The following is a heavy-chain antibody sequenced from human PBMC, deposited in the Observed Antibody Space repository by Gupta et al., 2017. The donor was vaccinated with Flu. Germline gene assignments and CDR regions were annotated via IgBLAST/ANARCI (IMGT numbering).Heavy chain of an antibody. D-gene: IGHD2-2*01. V-gene: IGHV3-33*01. CDR2: IWHDGNNE. CDR3: ARWNLGYCTRSGCQGDALDI. J-gene: IGHJ3*02. CDR1: GFTFSRNG. Sequence: QVQLVESGGGVVQPGGSLRVSCAASGFTFSRNGMHWVRQAPGKGLEWVAIIWHDGNNENYADSVKGRFTISRDNSKDTLYLQMNNLRAEDTAMYYCARWNLGYCTRSGCQGDALDIWGQETMVTVSS.